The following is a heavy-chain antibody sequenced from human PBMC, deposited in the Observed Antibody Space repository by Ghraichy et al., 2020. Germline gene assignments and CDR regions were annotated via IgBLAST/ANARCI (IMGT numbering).Heavy chain of an antibody. D-gene: IGHD3-22*01. V-gene: IGHV3-30-3*01. J-gene: IGHJ5*02. Sequence: GGSLRLSCAASGFTFSSYAMHWVRQAPGKGLEWVAVISYDGSNKYYADSVKGRFTISRDNSKNTLYLQMNSLRAEDTAVYYCARDLDDSSGYYYGGGWFDPWGQGTLVTVSS. CDR1: GFTFSSYA. CDR3: ARDLDDSSGYYYGGGWFDP. CDR2: ISYDGSNK.